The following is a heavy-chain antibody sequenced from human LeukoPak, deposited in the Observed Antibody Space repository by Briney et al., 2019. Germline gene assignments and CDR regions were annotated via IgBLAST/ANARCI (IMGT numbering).Heavy chain of an antibody. V-gene: IGHV1-69*04. J-gene: IGHJ4*02. CDR1: GGTFSSYT. CDR2: IIPILGIA. Sequence: SVKVSCKASGGTFSSYTISWVRQAPGQGVEWMGRIIPILGIANYAQKFQGRVTITADKSTSTAYMELSSLRSEDTAVYYCARDHPVGHSSGWYPFDYWGQGTLVTVSS. D-gene: IGHD6-19*01. CDR3: ARDHPVGHSSGWYPFDY.